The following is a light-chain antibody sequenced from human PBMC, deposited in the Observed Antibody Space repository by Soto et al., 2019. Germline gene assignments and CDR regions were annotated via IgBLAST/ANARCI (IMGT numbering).Light chain of an antibody. Sequence: EMVLTQSPATLSVSPGERVTLSCRASQSVSSDLAWYQQKPGQAPRLLIYGASTMATDIPARFSGSGSGTEFTLSISSLQSDDFAVSYCQEYNKRLWTFGPGIKVEIK. CDR3: QEYNKRLWT. V-gene: IGKV3-15*01. J-gene: IGKJ1*01. CDR2: GAS. CDR1: QSVSSD.